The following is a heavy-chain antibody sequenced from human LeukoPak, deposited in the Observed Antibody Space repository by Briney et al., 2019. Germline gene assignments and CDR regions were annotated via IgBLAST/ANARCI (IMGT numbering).Heavy chain of an antibody. D-gene: IGHD2-15*01. Sequence: SETLSLTCAVYGGSFSGYYWSWIRQPPGKGLEWIGEINHSGSTNYNPSLKSRVTISVDTSKNQCSLKLSSVTAADTAVYYCARGVSDIEAWGQGTLVTVSS. CDR2: INHSGST. CDR3: ARGVSDIEA. J-gene: IGHJ5*02. CDR1: GGSFSGYY. V-gene: IGHV4-34*01.